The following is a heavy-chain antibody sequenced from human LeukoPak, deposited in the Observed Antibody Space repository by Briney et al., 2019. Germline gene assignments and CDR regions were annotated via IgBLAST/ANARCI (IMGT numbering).Heavy chain of an antibody. D-gene: IGHD3-3*01. CDR1: GCTFTSYD. CDR2: MNPNSGNT. J-gene: IGHJ3*02. Sequence: ASVKVSCKASGCTFTSYDINWVRQATGQGLEWMGWMNPNSGNTGYAQKYQGRVTMTRNTSISTAYMELSSLRSEDTAVYYCARGLTIFGVVIIGAFDIWGQGTMVTVSS. V-gene: IGHV1-8*01. CDR3: ARGLTIFGVVIIGAFDI.